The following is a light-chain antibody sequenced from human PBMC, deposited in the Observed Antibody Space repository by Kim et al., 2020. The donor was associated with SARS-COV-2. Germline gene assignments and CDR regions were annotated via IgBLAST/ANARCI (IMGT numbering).Light chain of an antibody. V-gene: IGKV1-33*01. CDR1: QDISYS. CDR3: QQYDNLPLT. Sequence: DIQMTQSPSSLSASVGDRVTITCQASQDISYSLNWYQQKPGKAPKLLIYDASNLQTGVPSRFSGGGSGTDFTFTISSLQPEDIATYYCQQYDNLPLTFGGGTKLEI. CDR2: DAS. J-gene: IGKJ4*01.